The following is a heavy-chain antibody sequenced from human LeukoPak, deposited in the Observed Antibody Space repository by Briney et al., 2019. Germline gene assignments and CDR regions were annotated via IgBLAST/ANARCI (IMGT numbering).Heavy chain of an antibody. J-gene: IGHJ2*01. Sequence: PSETLSLTCTVSGGSLSGHYWSWIRQPPGKGLEWIGYIYYSGSTNYDPSLKSRVTISVDTSKNQFSLKLCSVTAADTAVYYCARPNPPGRGWYFDLWGRGTLVTVSS. CDR1: GGSLSGHY. D-gene: IGHD1-14*01. CDR2: IYYSGST. V-gene: IGHV4-59*11. CDR3: ARPNPPGRGWYFDL.